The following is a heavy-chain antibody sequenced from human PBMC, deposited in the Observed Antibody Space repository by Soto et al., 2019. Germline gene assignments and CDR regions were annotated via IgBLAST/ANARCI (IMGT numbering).Heavy chain of an antibody. J-gene: IGHJ3*02. D-gene: IGHD3-3*01. CDR1: GFTFDDYA. CDR3: AKVAGGLRFSFDI. V-gene: IGHV3-9*01. CDR2: ISWNSGSV. Sequence: DVQLVESGGGLVQPGRSLRLSCAASGFTFDDYAMHWVRQAPGKGLEWVSGISWNSGSVGYADSVKGRFTISRDNAKNSLYLQMNSLRAEDTALYYCAKVAGGLRFSFDIWGQGTMVTVSS.